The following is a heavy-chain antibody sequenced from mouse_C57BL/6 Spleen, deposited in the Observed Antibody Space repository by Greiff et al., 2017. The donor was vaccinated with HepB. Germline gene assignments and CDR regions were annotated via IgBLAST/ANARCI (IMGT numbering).Heavy chain of an antibody. CDR2: IRNKANGYTT. Sequence: DVMLVESGGGLVQPGGSLSLSCAASGFTFTDYYMSWVRQPPGKALEWLGFIRNKANGYTTEYSASVKGRFTISRDNSQSILYLQMNALRAEDSATYYCARYPLQLYYFDYWGQGTTLTVSS. CDR1: GFTFTDYY. J-gene: IGHJ2*01. CDR3: ARYPLQLYYFDY. V-gene: IGHV7-3*01. D-gene: IGHD4-1*02.